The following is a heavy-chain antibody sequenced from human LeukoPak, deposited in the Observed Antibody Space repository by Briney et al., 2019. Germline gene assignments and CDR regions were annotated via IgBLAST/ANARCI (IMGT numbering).Heavy chain of an antibody. J-gene: IGHJ6*02. Sequence: GASVKVSCKASGGTFSSYAISWVRQAPGQGLEWMGGIIPIFGTANYAQKFQGRVTITADESTSTAYMELSSLRSEDTAVYYCARAVAGRAEDYYNYYGMDVWGQGTTVTVSS. CDR1: GGTFSSYA. V-gene: IGHV1-69*13. CDR2: IIPIFGTA. D-gene: IGHD6-19*01. CDR3: ARAVAGRAEDYYNYYGMDV.